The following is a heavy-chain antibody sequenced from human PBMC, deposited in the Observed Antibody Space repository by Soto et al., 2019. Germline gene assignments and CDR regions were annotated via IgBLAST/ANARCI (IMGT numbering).Heavy chain of an antibody. CDR3: ARVHKYYDFWSGYYRGGSAMGV. CDR2: IYHSGST. CDR1: GGSISSSNW. Sequence: QVQLQESGPGLVKPSGTLSLTCAVSGGSISSSNWWSWVRQPPGKGLEWIGEIYHSGSTNYNPSLKIRVHISVDKSKIQFSLKLCSVTAADTAVYYCARVHKYYDFWSGYYRGGSAMGVWGQGTTVTVSS. D-gene: IGHD3-3*01. J-gene: IGHJ6*02. V-gene: IGHV4-4*02.